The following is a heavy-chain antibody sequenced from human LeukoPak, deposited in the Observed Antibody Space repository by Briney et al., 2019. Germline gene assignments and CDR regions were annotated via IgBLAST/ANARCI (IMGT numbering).Heavy chain of an antibody. CDR2: INPSGGST. V-gene: IGHV1-46*01. CDR1: GYTFTGYY. D-gene: IGHD3-3*01. J-gene: IGHJ6*03. CDR3: ARDLLGDYYYYYMDV. Sequence: ASVKVSCKASGYTFTGYYKHWVRQAPGQGLEWMGIINPSGGSTSYAQKFQGRVTMTRDMSTSTVYMELSSLRSEDTAVYYCARDLLGDYYYYYMDVWGKGTTVTVSS.